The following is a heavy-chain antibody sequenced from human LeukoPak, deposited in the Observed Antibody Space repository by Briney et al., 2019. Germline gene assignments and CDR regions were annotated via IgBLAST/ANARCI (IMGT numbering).Heavy chain of an antibody. J-gene: IGHJ4*02. D-gene: IGHD3-9*01. CDR3: ARGGYYDILTGYYKVGYFDY. Sequence: SETLPFTCAVYGGSFSGYYWSWIRQPPGKGLEWIGEINHSGSTNYNPSLKSRVTISVDTSKNQFSLKLSSVTAADTAVYYCARGGYYDILTGYYKVGYFDYWGQGTLVTVSS. CDR2: INHSGST. V-gene: IGHV4-34*01. CDR1: GGSFSGYY.